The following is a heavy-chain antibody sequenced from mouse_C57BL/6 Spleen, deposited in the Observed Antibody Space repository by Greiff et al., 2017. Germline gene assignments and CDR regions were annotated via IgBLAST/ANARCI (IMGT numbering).Heavy chain of an antibody. Sequence: VQLQQSGPELVKPGASVKISCKASGYTFTDYYMNWVKQSHGKSLEWIGDINPNNGGTSYNQKFKGKATLTVDKSSSTAYMELRSLTSEDSAVYYCARGRDDYQSLYYYAMDYWGQGTSVTVSS. J-gene: IGHJ4*01. CDR1: GYTFTDYY. CDR2: INPNNGGT. CDR3: ARGRDDYQSLYYYAMDY. V-gene: IGHV1-26*01. D-gene: IGHD2-4*01.